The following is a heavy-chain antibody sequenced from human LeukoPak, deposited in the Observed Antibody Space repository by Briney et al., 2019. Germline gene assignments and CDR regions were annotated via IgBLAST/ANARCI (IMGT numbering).Heavy chain of an antibody. CDR1: GFIFSSYA. J-gene: IGHJ4*02. D-gene: IGHD5-18*01. CDR2: IWFDGSNQ. CDR3: ARGLGYSYGYGIDY. Sequence: GGSLRLSCAASGFIFSSYAMHWVRRAPGKGQEWVAIIWFDGSNQYYAESVEGRFTVSRDNSKNTLYLQMNSLRAEDTAVYSCARGLGYSYGYGIDYWGQGTLVIASS. V-gene: IGHV3-33*01.